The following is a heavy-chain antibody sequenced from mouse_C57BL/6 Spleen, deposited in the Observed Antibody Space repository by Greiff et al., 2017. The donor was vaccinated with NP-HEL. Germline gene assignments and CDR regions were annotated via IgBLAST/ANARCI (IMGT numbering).Heavy chain of an antibody. CDR3: ARREGSGYLYYAMDY. D-gene: IGHD3-2*02. J-gene: IGHJ4*01. CDR2: ISSGSSTI. CDR1: GFTFSDYG. Sequence: DVMLVESGGGLVKPGGSLKLSCAASGFTFSDYGMHWVRQAPEKGLEWVAYISSGSSTIYYADTVKGRFTISRDNAKNTLFLQMTSLRSEDTAMYYCARREGSGYLYYAMDYWGQGTSVTVSS. V-gene: IGHV5-17*01.